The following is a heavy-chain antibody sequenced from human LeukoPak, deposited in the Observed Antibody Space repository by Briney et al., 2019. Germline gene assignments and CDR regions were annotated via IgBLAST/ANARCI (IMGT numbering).Heavy chain of an antibody. Sequence: ASVKVSCKASGYTFTGYYMHWVRQAPGQGLEWMGWINPNSGGTNYAQKFQGRVTMTRETSISTAYMELSRLRSDDTAVYYCARVPLWFGELSFDYWGQGTLVTVSS. CDR1: GYTFTGYY. D-gene: IGHD3-10*01. V-gene: IGHV1-2*02. CDR3: ARVPLWFGELSFDY. J-gene: IGHJ4*02. CDR2: INPNSGGT.